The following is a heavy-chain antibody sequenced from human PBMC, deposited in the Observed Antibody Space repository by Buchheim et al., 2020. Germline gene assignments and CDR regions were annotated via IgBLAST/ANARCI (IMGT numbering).Heavy chain of an antibody. CDR1: GFTFSSYA. Sequence: EVQLLESGGGLVQPGGSLRLSCAASGFTFSSYAMSWVRQAPGKGLEWVSAISGSGGSTYYADSVKGRFTISRDNSKNTLYLQMNSLRAEDTAVYYCAKAVAGTKNSYYYYGMDVWGQGTT. CDR3: AKAVAGTKNSYYYYGMDV. J-gene: IGHJ6*02. D-gene: IGHD6-19*01. V-gene: IGHV3-23*01. CDR2: ISGSGGST.